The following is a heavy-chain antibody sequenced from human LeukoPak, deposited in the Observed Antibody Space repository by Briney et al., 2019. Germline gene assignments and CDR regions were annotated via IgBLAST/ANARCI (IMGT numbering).Heavy chain of an antibody. CDR2: MNPNSGNT. Sequence: ASVKVSCKASGYTFTNYDFNWVRQATGQGLEWMGWMNPNSGNTGYAQKFQGRVTMTRDTSISTAYMELSRLRSDDTAVYYCARGTGDLDYWGQGTLVTVSS. D-gene: IGHD7-27*01. J-gene: IGHJ4*02. CDR1: GYTFTNYD. CDR3: ARGTGDLDY. V-gene: IGHV1-8*02.